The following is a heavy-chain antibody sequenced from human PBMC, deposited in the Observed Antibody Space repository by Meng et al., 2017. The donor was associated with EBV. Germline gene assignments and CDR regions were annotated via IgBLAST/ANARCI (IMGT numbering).Heavy chain of an antibody. D-gene: IGHD1-26*01. V-gene: IGHV3-23*01. CDR1: GFSFSNYA. CDR2: ISATSVDT. CDR3: NSGSHSPLDS. J-gene: IGHJ4*02. Sequence: CGCGVCFVPRGVSLRLSCAASGFSFSNYARGWVRQAPGKGLEWVSGISATSVDTYYADSVKGRFAISRDNSKNTVTLHMNILRAEDTAIYYCNSGSHSPLDSWGQGTLVTVSS.